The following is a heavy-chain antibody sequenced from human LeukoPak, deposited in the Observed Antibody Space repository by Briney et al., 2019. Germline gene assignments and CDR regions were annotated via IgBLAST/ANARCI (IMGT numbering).Heavy chain of an antibody. J-gene: IGHJ3*02. CDR3: ARSLAYCGGDCYSRAFDI. Sequence: ASVKVSSKASGGTFSSYAISWVRQAPGQGLEWMGRIIPILGIANYAQKFQGRVTITADKSTSTAYMELSSLRSEDTAVYYCARSLAYCGGDCYSRAFDIWGQGTMVTVSS. CDR1: GGTFSSYA. CDR2: IIPILGIA. V-gene: IGHV1-69*04. D-gene: IGHD2-21*02.